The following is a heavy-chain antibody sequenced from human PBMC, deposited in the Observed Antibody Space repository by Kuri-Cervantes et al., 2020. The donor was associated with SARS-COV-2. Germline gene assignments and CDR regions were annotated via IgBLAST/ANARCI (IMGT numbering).Heavy chain of an antibody. J-gene: IGHJ4*02. CDR2: ISYDGSNK. CDR1: GFTFSSYA. CDR3: ARDPSGDYDFDY. V-gene: IGHV3-30*04. Sequence: LSLTCAASGFTFSSYAMHWVRQAPGKGLEWVAVISYDGSNKYYADSVKGRFTISRDNSKNTLYLQMNSLRAEGTAVYYCARDPSGDYDFDYWGQGTLVTVSS. D-gene: IGHD4-17*01.